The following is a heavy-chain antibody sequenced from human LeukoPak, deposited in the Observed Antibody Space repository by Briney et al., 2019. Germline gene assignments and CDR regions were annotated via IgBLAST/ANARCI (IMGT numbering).Heavy chain of an antibody. V-gene: IGHV4-34*01. D-gene: IGHD2/OR15-2a*01. CDR2: INHSGST. J-gene: IGHJ6*04. Sequence: SETLSLTCAVYGGSFSGYYWSWIRQPPGKGLEWIEEINHSGSTNYNPSLKSRVTISVDTSKNQFSLKLSSVTAADTAVYYCARGSKNSYYYYGMDVWGKGTTVTVSS. CDR3: ARGSKNSYYYYGMDV. CDR1: GGSFSGYY.